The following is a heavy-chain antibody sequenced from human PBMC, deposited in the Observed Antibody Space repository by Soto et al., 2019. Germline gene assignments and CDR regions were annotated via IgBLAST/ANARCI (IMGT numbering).Heavy chain of an antibody. Sequence: EVQLVESGGGLVKPGGSLRLSCAASGFTFSSYSMNWVRQAPGKGLEWVSSISSSSSYIYYADSVKGRFTISRDNAKNSLYLQMNSLRAEDTAVYYCARDLXXGYYYFDYWGQGTLVTVSS. CDR1: GFTFSSYS. D-gene: IGHD3-22*01. CDR3: ARDLXXGYYYFDY. V-gene: IGHV3-21*01. CDR2: ISSSSSYI. J-gene: IGHJ4*02.